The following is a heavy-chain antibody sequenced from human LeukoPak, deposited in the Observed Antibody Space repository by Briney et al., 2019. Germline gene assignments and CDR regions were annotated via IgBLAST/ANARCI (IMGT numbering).Heavy chain of an antibody. J-gene: IGHJ1*01. CDR2: ISSSSSYI. V-gene: IGHV3-21*01. CDR1: GFTFSSYS. CDR3: ARDLLYYDSSGYEH. Sequence: GGSLRLSCAASGFTFSSYSMNWVRQAPGKGLEWVSSISSSSSYIYYADSVKGRFTISRDNAKNSLYLQMNSLGAEDTAVYYCARDLLYYDSSGYEHWGQGTLVTVSS. D-gene: IGHD3-22*01.